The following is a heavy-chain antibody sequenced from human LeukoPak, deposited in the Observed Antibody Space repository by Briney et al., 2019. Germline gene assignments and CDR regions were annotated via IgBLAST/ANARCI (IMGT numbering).Heavy chain of an antibody. D-gene: IGHD3-9*01. V-gene: IGHV3-48*02. J-gene: IGHJ4*02. CDR1: GITVSTNY. Sequence: PGGSLRLSCAASGITVSTNYTNWVRQAPGKGLEWVSYISDSSGTIYYADSVKGRFTISRDNAKNSLYLQMNSLRDEDTAVYYCAQHDIGFDYWGQGTLVTVSS. CDR2: ISDSSGTI. CDR3: AQHDIGFDY.